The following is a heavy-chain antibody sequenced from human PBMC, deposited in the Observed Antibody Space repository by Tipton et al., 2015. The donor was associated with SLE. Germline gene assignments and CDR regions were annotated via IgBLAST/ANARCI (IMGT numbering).Heavy chain of an antibody. CDR1: GGSVSSGSYY. V-gene: IGHV4-61*01. CDR3: ARDAVGARYNWFDP. CDR2: IYYSGST. Sequence: LRLSCTVSGGSVSSGSYYWSWIRQPPGKGLEWIGYIYYSGSTNYNPSLKSRVTISVDTSKNQFSLKLSSVTAADTAVYYCARDAVGARYNWFDPWGQGTLVTVSS. J-gene: IGHJ5*02. D-gene: IGHD1-26*01.